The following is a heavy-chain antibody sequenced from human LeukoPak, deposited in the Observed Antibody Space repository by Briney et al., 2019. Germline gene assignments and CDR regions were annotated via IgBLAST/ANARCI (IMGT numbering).Heavy chain of an antibody. CDR1: GGSFSGYY. Sequence: SETLSLTWAVYGGSFSGYYWSWIRQPPGKGLEWIGEINHSGSTNYNPSLKSRVTISVDTSKNQFSLKLSSVTAADTAVYYCARVRYCSSTSCYSKSAFDIWGQGTMVTVSS. D-gene: IGHD2-2*01. V-gene: IGHV4-34*01. CDR3: ARVRYCSSTSCYSKSAFDI. CDR2: INHSGST. J-gene: IGHJ3*02.